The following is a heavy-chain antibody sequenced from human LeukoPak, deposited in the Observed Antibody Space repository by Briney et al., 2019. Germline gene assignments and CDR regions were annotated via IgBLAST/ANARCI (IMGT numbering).Heavy chain of an antibody. V-gene: IGHV4-38-2*02. Sequence: PSETLSLTCAVSGYSISIGYYWGWIRQPPGKGLEWIGSIYYSGSTYYYNPSLKSRVTISIDTSKNQFSLKLSSVTAADTAVYYCARDPDRSGRDYWGQGTLVTVSS. CDR3: ARDPDRSGRDY. D-gene: IGHD5-12*01. CDR2: IYYSGSTY. CDR1: GYSISIGYY. J-gene: IGHJ4*02.